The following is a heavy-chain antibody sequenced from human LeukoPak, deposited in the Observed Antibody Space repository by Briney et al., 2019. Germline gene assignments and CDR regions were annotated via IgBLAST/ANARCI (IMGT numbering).Heavy chain of an antibody. CDR2: INPISGGT. Sequence: GASVKVSCKASGYTFTGYYMHWVRQAPGQGLEWMGWINPISGGTNYAQKFQGRVTMTRDTSISTAYMELSRLRSDDTAVYYCAMEGTAMVTGDYWGQGTLVTVSS. CDR1: GYTFTGYY. D-gene: IGHD5-18*01. CDR3: AMEGTAMVTGDY. V-gene: IGHV1-2*02. J-gene: IGHJ4*02.